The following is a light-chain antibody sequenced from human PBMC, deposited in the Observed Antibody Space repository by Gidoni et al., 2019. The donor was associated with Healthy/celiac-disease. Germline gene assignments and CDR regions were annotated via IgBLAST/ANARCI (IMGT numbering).Light chain of an antibody. V-gene: IGKV1-33*01. CDR1: QDISNY. J-gene: IGKJ1*01. Sequence: DIQMPQSPSSLSASVGDRVTITCQASQDISNYLNWYQQKPGKAPKLLLYDASNLETGVPSRFSGSGSGTDFTFTISSLQPEDIATYYCQQYDNLPRTFGQGTKVEIK. CDR3: QQYDNLPRT. CDR2: DAS.